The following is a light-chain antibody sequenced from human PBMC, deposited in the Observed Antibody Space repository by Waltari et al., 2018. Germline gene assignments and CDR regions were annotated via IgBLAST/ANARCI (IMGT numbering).Light chain of an antibody. J-gene: IGLJ3*02. Sequence: QSALTQPPSASGSPGQSVPISCTGTSRDIGGSTFFPWYQQRPGKAPRFLIYDVNKRPSGVSDRFSGSKSGNTDSLTVSGLQPDDEATYYCSAFAGSNNFGVFGGGTKLTVL. V-gene: IGLV2-8*01. CDR2: DVN. CDR3: SAFAGSNNFGV. CDR1: SRDIGGSTF.